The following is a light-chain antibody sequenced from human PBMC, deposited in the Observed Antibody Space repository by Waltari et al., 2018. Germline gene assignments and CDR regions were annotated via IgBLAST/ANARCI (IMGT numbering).Light chain of an antibody. CDR2: KAS. CDR3: QHYDDYPPT. V-gene: IGKV1-5*03. J-gene: IGKJ4*01. Sequence: DIQMTQSPSKLSASVGDRVTITCRASQRFSTWLAWYQPKPGKAPKLLVYKASTVHSYVPSRFSGSGSGTEFTLTISSLQPDDFATFYCQHYDDYPPTFGGGTKVEIK. CDR1: QRFSTW.